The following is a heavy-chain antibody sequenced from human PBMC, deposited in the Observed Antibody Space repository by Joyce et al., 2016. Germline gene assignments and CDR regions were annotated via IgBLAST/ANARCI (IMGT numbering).Heavy chain of an antibody. CDR3: AKADYGDKIDAFDI. D-gene: IGHD4-17*01. V-gene: IGHV3-48*01. CDR1: GFTFSSYS. J-gene: IGHJ3*02. CDR2: MSSSSSTI. Sequence: EVQLVESGGGLVQPGGSLRLSCAASGFTFSSYSMNWVRQASGKGVEWVSYMSSSSSTIYYADSVKGRFTISRDNAKNSLYLQMNSLRAEDTAVYYCAKADYGDKIDAFDIWGQGTMVTVSS.